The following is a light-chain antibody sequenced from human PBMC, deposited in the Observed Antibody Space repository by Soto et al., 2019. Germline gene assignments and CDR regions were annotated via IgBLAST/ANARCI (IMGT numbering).Light chain of an antibody. CDR3: AAWDDSLTGPAV. J-gene: IGLJ2*01. CDR2: SND. CDR1: SSNIGSYA. Sequence: QPVLTQPPSASGTPGQRVTISCSGSSSNIGSYAVNWYQQLPGTAPKLLFYSNDQRPSGVPDRFSGSKSGTSASLAIGGLQSEDEADYYCAAWDDSLTGPAVFGGGTKLTV. V-gene: IGLV1-44*01.